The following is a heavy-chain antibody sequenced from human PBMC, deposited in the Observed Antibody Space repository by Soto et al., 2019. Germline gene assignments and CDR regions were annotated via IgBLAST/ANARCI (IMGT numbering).Heavy chain of an antibody. CDR2: INPFSGGA. Sequence: ASVKVSCKASGYTFSDHYLHWVRQAPGQGLEWLGWINPFSGGAKYPQKFRDKVTMATDTSTSTLNLDLYSLASDDTAIYYCARSSGTYSLDYWGQGTLVTVSS. CDR1: GYTFSDHY. D-gene: IGHD3-10*01. V-gene: IGHV1-2*02. J-gene: IGHJ4*02. CDR3: ARSSGTYSLDY.